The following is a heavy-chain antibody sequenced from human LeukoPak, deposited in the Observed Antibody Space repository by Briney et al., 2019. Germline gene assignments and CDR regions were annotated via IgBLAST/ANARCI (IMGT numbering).Heavy chain of an antibody. Sequence: GGSLRLSCAASGFTFSSYTMNWVRQAPGKGLEWVSSISSSSSYIYYADSVKGRFTISRDNAKNSLYLQMNSLRAEDTAVYYCARDRYNTAIQVNWGQGTLVTVSS. V-gene: IGHV3-21*01. CDR3: ARDRYNTAIQVN. J-gene: IGHJ4*02. D-gene: IGHD5-18*01. CDR2: ISSSSSYI. CDR1: GFTFSSYT.